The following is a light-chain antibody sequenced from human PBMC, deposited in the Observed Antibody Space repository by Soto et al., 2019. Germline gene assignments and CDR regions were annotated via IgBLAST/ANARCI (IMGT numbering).Light chain of an antibody. Sequence: QSALTQPPSASGSPGQSVTISCTGTSSDVGRYNYVSWYQQHPGKAPKLMIYEVSKRPSGVPNRFSGSKSGNTASLTVSGIQADDEADYYCSSYAGTNNRYVFGTGTKVTVL. CDR3: SSYAGTNNRYV. J-gene: IGLJ1*01. CDR2: EVS. CDR1: SSDVGRYNY. V-gene: IGLV2-8*01.